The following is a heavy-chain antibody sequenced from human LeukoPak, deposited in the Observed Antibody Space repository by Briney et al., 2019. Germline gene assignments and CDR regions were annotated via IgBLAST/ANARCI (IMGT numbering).Heavy chain of an antibody. CDR2: VNHSGST. Sequence: SETLSLTCAVYGGSFSGYYWSWIRQPPGKGLEWIGEVNHSGSTNYNPSLKSRVTISVDTSKNQFSLKLSSVTAADTAVYNCAKSRPLGYCSSTGFSRGGFDYWGQGTLVTVSA. CDR1: GGSFSGYY. D-gene: IGHD2-2*01. J-gene: IGHJ4*02. V-gene: IGHV4-34*01. CDR3: AKSRPLGYCSSTGFSRGGFDY.